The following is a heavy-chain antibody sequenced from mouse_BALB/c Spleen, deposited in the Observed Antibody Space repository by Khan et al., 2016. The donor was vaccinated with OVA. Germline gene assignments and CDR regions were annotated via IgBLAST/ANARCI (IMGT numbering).Heavy chain of an antibody. D-gene: IGHD1-1*01. CDR3: ARSVTITTIVATDFDY. V-gene: IGHV3-2*02. J-gene: IGHJ2*01. CDR1: GYSITSDYA. Sequence: EVQLQESGPGLVKPSQSLSLTCTVTGYSITSDYAWNWIRQFPGNKLEWMGYISYSGRHSYNPSLKSRISITRDTYKNQFFLQLNSVTNEDKANYDCARSVTITTIVATDFDYWGQGTTLTVSS. CDR2: ISYSGRH.